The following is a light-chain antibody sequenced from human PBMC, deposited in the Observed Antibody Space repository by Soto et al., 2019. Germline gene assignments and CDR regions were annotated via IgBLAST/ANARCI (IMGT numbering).Light chain of an antibody. V-gene: IGKV1-5*03. CDR2: KAS. CDR1: QSISSL. CDR3: QQYNSYPLT. J-gene: IGKJ5*01. Sequence: DIQMTQSPSTLSASVGDRVTITCRASQSISSLLAWYQQKPGRAPTLLMYKASTLESGVPSRFSGSGSGTEFTLTISSLQPDDLATYYCQQYNSYPLTFGQGTRLEIK.